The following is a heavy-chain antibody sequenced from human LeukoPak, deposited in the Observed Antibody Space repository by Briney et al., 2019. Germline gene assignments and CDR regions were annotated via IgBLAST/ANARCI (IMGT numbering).Heavy chain of an antibody. D-gene: IGHD3-10*01. V-gene: IGHV3-48*03. Sequence: GGSLRLSCAASGFTFDDYAMHWVRQAPGKGLEWVSYISHTGSTMSYADSVKGRFTISRDNARNSLYLQMNSLRAEDTAVYYCAIPPLSGTGSSRPLAEMDVWGQGTTVTVSS. CDR3: AIPPLSGTGSSRPLAEMDV. J-gene: IGHJ6*02. CDR2: ISHTGSTM. CDR1: GFTFDDYA.